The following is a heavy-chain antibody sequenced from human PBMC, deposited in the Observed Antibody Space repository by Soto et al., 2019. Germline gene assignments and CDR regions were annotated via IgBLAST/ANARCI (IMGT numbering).Heavy chain of an antibody. D-gene: IGHD6-19*01. Sequence: PSENRSLACPVPSDSIGRYYWRWLRQPAGKGLEWIVQIYSSGSTNYNPSLNSRVSMSLDTSKKQIFLKLLSVTAADTAVYYCARRGPQTGWSFDYWGQGTLVTFSS. J-gene: IGHJ4*02. CDR2: IYSSGST. CDR1: SDSIGRYY. CDR3: ARRGPQTGWSFDY. V-gene: IGHV4-4*07.